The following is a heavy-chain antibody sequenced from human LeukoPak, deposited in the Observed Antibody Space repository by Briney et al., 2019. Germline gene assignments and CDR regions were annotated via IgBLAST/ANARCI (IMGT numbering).Heavy chain of an antibody. J-gene: IGHJ4*02. CDR1: GVSISSGGYY. CDR3: ARAVGPYYYDSSGYYYFDY. CDR2: IYYSGST. V-gene: IGHV4-31*03. D-gene: IGHD3-22*01. Sequence: SETLSLTCTVSGVSISSGGYYWSWIRQHPGKGLEWIGYIYYSGSTYYNPSLKSRVTISVDTSRNQFSLKLSSVTAADTAVYYCARAVGPYYYDSSGYYYFDYWGQGTLVTVSS.